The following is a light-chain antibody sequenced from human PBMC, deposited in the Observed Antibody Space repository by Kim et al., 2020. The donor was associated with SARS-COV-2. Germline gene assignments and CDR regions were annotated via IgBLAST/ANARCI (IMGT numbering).Light chain of an antibody. Sequence: LSPVETTPHSCTAKRGGRNYFAWYQHRPGQPPRLLIYGVFRRATGIPGRFSGSGSGTDFTLTINSLEPEDFVVYYCHHRGSGPLTFGGGTKVDIK. V-gene: IGKV3-11*01. CDR1: RGGRNY. CDR3: HHRGSGPLT. CDR2: GVF. J-gene: IGKJ4*01.